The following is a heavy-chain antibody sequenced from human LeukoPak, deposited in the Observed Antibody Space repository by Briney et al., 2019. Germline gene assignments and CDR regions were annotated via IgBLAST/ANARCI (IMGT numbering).Heavy chain of an antibody. CDR2: ISGSGGST. CDR3: ANGRGYSYDSPRDY. V-gene: IGHV3-23*01. Sequence: PGGSLRLSCAASGFTFSSYAMGWVRQAPGKGLEWVSAISGSGGSTYYADSVKGRFTISRDNSKNTLYLQMNSLRAEDTAVYYCANGRGYSYDSPRDYWGQGTLVTVSS. D-gene: IGHD5-18*01. J-gene: IGHJ4*02. CDR1: GFTFSSYA.